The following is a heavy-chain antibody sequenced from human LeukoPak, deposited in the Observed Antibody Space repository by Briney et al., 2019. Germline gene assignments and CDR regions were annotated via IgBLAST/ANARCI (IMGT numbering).Heavy chain of an antibody. D-gene: IGHD2-2*01. J-gene: IGHJ4*02. CDR3: ARWRNCSSTSCYRPY. CDR1: GGSISSSNW. Sequence: KPSETLSLTCAVSGGSISSSNWWSWVRQPPGKGLEWIGEIYHSGSTNYNPSLKSRVTISVDKSKNQFSLKLSSVTAADTAVYYCARWRNCSSTSCYRPYWGQGTLVTVSS. CDR2: IYHSGST. V-gene: IGHV4-4*02.